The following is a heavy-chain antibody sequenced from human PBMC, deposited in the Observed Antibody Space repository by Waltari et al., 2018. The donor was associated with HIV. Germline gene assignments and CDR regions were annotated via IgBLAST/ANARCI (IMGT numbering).Heavy chain of an antibody. CDR2: INAGNGKT. CDR3: ARGIWSTSLLYYFDS. Sequence: QVQVVQSGAEVKKPGASVKISCKASGFTFTNYAMQWVRQAPGQRLEWMGWINAGNGKTKDSQKFQGRVTITRDTSASTVYMELSSLGSEGDTAVYFCARGIWSTSLLYYFDSWGQGTLVAVSS. J-gene: IGHJ4*02. D-gene: IGHD3-3*01. V-gene: IGHV1-3*01. CDR1: GFTFTNYA.